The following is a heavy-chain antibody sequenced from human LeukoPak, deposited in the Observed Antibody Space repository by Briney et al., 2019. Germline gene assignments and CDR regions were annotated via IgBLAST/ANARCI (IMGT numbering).Heavy chain of an antibody. CDR1: GYTFTGYY. Sequence: ASVKVSCKASGYTFTGYYMHWVRQAPGQGLEWMGWINPNSGGTNYAQKFQGWVTMTRDTSISTAYMELSRLRSDDTAVYYCARGQAFLTYYYGSGSYLLDYWGQGTLVTVSS. D-gene: IGHD3-10*01. V-gene: IGHV1-2*04. CDR3: ARGQAFLTYYYGSGSYLLDY. J-gene: IGHJ4*02. CDR2: INPNSGGT.